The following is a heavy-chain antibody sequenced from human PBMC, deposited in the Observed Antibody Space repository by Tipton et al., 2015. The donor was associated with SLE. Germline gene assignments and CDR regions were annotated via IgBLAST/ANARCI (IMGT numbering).Heavy chain of an antibody. CDR2: INHSGST. Sequence: LRLSCAVYGGSFSGYYWSWIRQPPGKGLEWIGEINHSGSTNYNPSLKSRVTISVDTSKNQFSLKLSSVTAADTAVYYCARQVGATKAPDYWGQGTLVTVSS. J-gene: IGHJ4*02. CDR3: ARQVGATKAPDY. D-gene: IGHD1-26*01. CDR1: GGSFSGYY. V-gene: IGHV4-34*01.